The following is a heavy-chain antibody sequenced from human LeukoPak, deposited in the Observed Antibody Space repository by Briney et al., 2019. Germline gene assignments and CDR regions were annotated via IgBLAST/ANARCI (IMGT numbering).Heavy chain of an antibody. Sequence: PSETLSLTCTVPGRSISSYYWSWIRQPPGKGLEWIGYIYYSGITNYNPSLKSRVTISVDTSKNQFSLKLSSVTAADTAVYYCARALLWFGAFPPHYMDVWGKGTTVTVSS. D-gene: IGHD3-10*01. CDR2: IYYSGIT. J-gene: IGHJ6*03. CDR3: ARALLWFGAFPPHYMDV. V-gene: IGHV4-59*01. CDR1: GRSISSYY.